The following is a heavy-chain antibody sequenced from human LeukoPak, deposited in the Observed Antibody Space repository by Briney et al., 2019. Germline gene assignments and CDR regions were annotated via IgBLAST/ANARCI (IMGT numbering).Heavy chain of an antibody. Sequence: GGSLRLSCAASGLTFSSYAMHWVRQAPGKGLEWVSYISSSSSTIYYADSVKGRFTISRDNAKNSLYLQMNSLRAEDTAVYYCARGDCSGGSCYLSLTTIDYWGQGTLVTVSS. D-gene: IGHD2-15*01. J-gene: IGHJ4*02. V-gene: IGHV3-48*01. CDR1: GLTFSSYA. CDR2: ISSSSSTI. CDR3: ARGDCSGGSCYLSLTTIDY.